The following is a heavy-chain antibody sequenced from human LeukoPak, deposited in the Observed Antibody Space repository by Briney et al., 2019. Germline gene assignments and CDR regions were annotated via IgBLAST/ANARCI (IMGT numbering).Heavy chain of an antibody. CDR1: GFTFSSYE. V-gene: IGHV3-48*03. Sequence: GGSLRLSCAASGFTFSSYEMNWVRQAPGKGLERVSYISSSGSTIYYADSVKGRFTISRDNAKNSLYLQMNSLRAEDTAVYYCARDRYYGSGTYDYWGQGTLVTVSS. CDR2: ISSSGSTI. D-gene: IGHD3-10*01. CDR3: ARDRYYGSGTYDY. J-gene: IGHJ4*02.